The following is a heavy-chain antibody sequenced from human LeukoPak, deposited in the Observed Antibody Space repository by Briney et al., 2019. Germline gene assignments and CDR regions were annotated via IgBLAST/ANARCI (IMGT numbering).Heavy chain of an antibody. CDR1: GFRFSTYW. CDR2: IKEDGSES. Sequence: GGSLRLSCRVTGFRFSTYWMSWVRQAPGKGLEWVANIKEDGSESFYMDSLRGRLSISRGNANNLLYLQLNSLRPEDTAVYYCARDWYRSYDYWGQGTVVTVSS. J-gene: IGHJ4*02. D-gene: IGHD1-14*01. V-gene: IGHV3-7*01. CDR3: ARDWYRSYDY.